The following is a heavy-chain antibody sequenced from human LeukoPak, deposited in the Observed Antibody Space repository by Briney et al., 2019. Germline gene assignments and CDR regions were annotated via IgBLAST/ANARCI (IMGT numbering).Heavy chain of an antibody. V-gene: IGHV3-23*01. CDR2: ISGSGGST. CDR3: AKDRPSSGWDDYFDY. D-gene: IGHD6-19*01. Sequence: GGSLRLSCAASGFNFSSCVMSWVRQAPGKGLEWVSGISGSGGSTYYVDSVKGRFTISRDNSKSALYLQMNSLRAEDTAVYYCAKDRPSSGWDDYFDYWGQGTLVTVSS. CDR1: GFNFSSCV. J-gene: IGHJ4*02.